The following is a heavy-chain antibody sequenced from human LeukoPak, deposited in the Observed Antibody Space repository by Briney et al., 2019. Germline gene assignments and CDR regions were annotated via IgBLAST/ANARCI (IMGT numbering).Heavy chain of an antibody. Sequence: SETLSLTCAVSGYSISSGHYWAWVRQPPGKGLEWIGSIYHSGNTYYNPSLKSRVSISVDTSKNQFSLELTSMTAADTAVYYCARDLRYYFDSSGYFYLGFDYWGQGTLVTVSS. CDR3: ARDLRYYFDSSGYFYLGFDY. CDR1: GYSISSGHY. V-gene: IGHV4-38-2*02. CDR2: IYHSGNT. J-gene: IGHJ4*02. D-gene: IGHD3-22*01.